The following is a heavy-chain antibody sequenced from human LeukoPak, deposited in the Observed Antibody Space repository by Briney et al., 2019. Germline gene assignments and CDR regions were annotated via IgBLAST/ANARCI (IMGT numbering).Heavy chain of an antibody. J-gene: IGHJ4*02. D-gene: IGHD4-23*01. Sequence: ASVKVSCKASGGTFSSYAISWVRQAPGQGLEWMGGFDPQSGERVYSQKYQGRLTVTDDTSTDTAKMELSSLRSEDTAMYYCAGMGPSGNYWGQGTLVIVSS. V-gene: IGHV1-24*01. CDR2: FDPQSGER. CDR3: AGMGPSGNY. CDR1: GGTFSSYA.